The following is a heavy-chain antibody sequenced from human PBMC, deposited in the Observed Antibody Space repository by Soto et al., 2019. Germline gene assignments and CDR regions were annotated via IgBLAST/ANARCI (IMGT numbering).Heavy chain of an antibody. CDR2: ISYDGSNT. D-gene: IGHD2-15*01. CDR1: GFTFSSYG. J-gene: IGHJ4*02. Sequence: QVQLVESGGGVVQPGRSLRLSCAASGFTFSSYGMPWVRQAPGKGLEWVSVISYDGSNTYYADSVKGRFPISRDNSKNTLYLQMNSLRAEDTAVYYCAQDFYESGFGPYCGGGSCYSLGPPDYWGQGTLVTVSS. V-gene: IGHV3-30*18. CDR3: AQDFYESGFGPYCGGGSCYSLGPPDY.